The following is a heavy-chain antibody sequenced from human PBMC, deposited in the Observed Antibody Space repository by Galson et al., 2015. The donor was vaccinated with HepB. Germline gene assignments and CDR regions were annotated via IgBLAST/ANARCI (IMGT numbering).Heavy chain of an antibody. D-gene: IGHD2-21*02. V-gene: IGHV3-21*01. Sequence: SLRLSCAASGFTFSTYTMNWVRQAPGKGLEWVSSIVGSSSYIYYADSVKGRFTLSRDNAKNSLYLQMNSLRAEDTALYYCAREAYCGGDCSPQIFDYWGQGTLVTVSS. CDR1: GFTFSTYT. CDR3: AREAYCGGDCSPQIFDY. CDR2: IVGSSSYI. J-gene: IGHJ4*02.